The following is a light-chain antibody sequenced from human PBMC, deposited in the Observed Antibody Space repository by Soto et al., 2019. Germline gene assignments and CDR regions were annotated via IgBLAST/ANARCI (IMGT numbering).Light chain of an antibody. CDR2: GAS. CDR3: QQYGSSSPWNT. CDR1: QSVSSSY. V-gene: IGKV3-20*01. J-gene: IGKJ2*01. Sequence: EIVLTQSPGTLSLSPGERATLSCRASQSVSSSYLAWYQQKPGQAPRLLIYGASSRATGIPDRFSGSGPGTDFTLTISRLEPEDFVLYYCQQYGSSSPWNTFGQETKLEIK.